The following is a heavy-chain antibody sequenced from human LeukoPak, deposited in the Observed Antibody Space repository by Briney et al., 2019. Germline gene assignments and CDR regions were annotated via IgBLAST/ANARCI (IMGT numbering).Heavy chain of an antibody. CDR2: INHSGST. Sequence: LETLSLTCAVYGGSFSGYYWSWIRQPPGKGLEWIGEINHSGSTNYNPSLKSRVTISVDTSKNQFSLKLSSVTAADTAVYYCARADPWGSGSGYDYFDYWGQGTLVTVSS. CDR1: GGSFSGYY. V-gene: IGHV4-34*01. J-gene: IGHJ4*02. CDR3: ARADPWGSGSGYDYFDY. D-gene: IGHD5-12*01.